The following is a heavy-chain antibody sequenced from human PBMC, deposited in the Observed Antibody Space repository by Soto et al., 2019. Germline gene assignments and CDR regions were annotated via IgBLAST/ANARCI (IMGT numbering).Heavy chain of an antibody. CDR3: ATSRISIAVAGETEYYFDY. J-gene: IGHJ4*02. CDR1: GYIFTGYY. V-gene: IGHV1-2*04. D-gene: IGHD6-19*01. CDR2: INPNSGDT. Sequence: ASVKVSCKASGYIFTGYYMHWVRQAPGQGLEWMGWINPNSGDTNYTQKFQGWVTMTRDTSISTAYMELSRLRSDDTAVYYCATSRISIAVAGETEYYFDYWGQGTPVTLL.